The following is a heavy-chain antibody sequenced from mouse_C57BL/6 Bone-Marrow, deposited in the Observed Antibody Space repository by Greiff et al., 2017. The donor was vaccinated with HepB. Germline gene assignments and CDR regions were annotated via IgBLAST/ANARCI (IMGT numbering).Heavy chain of an antibody. CDR1: GFTFSDAW. J-gene: IGHJ1*03. V-gene: IGHV6-6*01. CDR2: IRNKANNHAT. CDR3: TREDYYGSSWYFDV. Sequence: DVKLVESGGGLVQPGGSMKLSCAASGFTFSDAWMDWVRQSPEKGLEWVAEIRNKANNHATYYAESVKGRFTISRDDSKSSVYLQMNSLRAEDTGIYYCTREDYYGSSWYFDVWGTGTTVTVSS. D-gene: IGHD1-1*01.